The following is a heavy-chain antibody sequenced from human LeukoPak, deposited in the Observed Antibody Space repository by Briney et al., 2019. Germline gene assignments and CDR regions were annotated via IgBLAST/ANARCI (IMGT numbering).Heavy chain of an antibody. CDR3: ARDTGGSGSYLY. D-gene: IGHD3-10*01. Sequence: ASVKVSCKASGYTFTGYYMHWVRQAPGQGLEWMGWINPNSGGTNYAQKFQGRVTMTRDTSISTAYMELSRLRSDDTAVYYCARDTGGSGSYLYWGQGTLVTVSS. V-gene: IGHV1-2*02. CDR1: GYTFTGYY. CDR2: INPNSGGT. J-gene: IGHJ4*02.